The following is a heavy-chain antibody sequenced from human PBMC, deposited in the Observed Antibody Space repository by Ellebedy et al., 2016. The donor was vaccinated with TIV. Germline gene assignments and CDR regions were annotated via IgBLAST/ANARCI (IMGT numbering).Heavy chain of an antibody. CDR2: VYYSGSP. J-gene: IGHJ5*02. CDR3: ARGFLSKWLDP. CDR1: GGSASTYY. V-gene: IGHV4-59*02. Sequence: MPSETLSLTCTVSGGSASTYYWPCLPQTPGKGLEWIGNVYYSGSPNYNPSLKSRFTISLDTSKKQFSLKLDSVTAADTAVYYCARGFLSKWLDPWGRGTLVTVSS.